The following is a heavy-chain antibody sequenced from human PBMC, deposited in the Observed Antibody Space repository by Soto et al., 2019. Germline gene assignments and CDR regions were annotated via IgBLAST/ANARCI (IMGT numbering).Heavy chain of an antibody. CDR1: GFTFTSSA. D-gene: IGHD3-22*01. CDR2: IVVGSGNT. Sequence: QMQLVQSGPEVKKPGTSVKVSCKASGFTFTSSAVQWVRQARGQRLEWIGWIVVGSGNTNYAQKFQERVTITRDMSTSTAYMELSGLRSEDPAVYYCAADTYYYDSSGYYFGGGFDPWGQGTMVTVCS. V-gene: IGHV1-58*01. J-gene: IGHJ5*02. CDR3: AADTYYYDSSGYYFGGGFDP.